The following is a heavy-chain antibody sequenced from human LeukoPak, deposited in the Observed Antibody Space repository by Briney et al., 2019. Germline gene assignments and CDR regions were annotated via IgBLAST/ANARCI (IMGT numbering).Heavy chain of an antibody. CDR2: ISYDESKK. CDR1: GFTFRSYA. D-gene: IGHD2-15*01. J-gene: IGHJ4*02. CDR3: ASVVSLPFDY. V-gene: IGHV3-30-3*01. Sequence: GGSLRLSCAASGFTFRSYAMHWVRQAPGKGLEWVAVISYDESKKYYADSVKGRFTISRDNSKNTLYLQMNGLRAEDTALYYCASVVSLPFDYWGQGTLVTVSS.